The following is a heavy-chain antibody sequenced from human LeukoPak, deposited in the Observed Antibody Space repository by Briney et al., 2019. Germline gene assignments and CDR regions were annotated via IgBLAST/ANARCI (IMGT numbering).Heavy chain of an antibody. CDR3: VGDDTDGRRAFGI. CDR2: ISSSSSYI. Sequence: GRSLRLSRAASGFTFSSYSMNWVRQAPGKWLEWVLFISSSSSYIYYADSVKGRFTISRDNAKNSLYLQMDSLRADDTAVYYCVGDDTDGRRAFGIWGQGTMVTVSS. D-gene: IGHD5-24*01. V-gene: IGHV3-21*01. CDR1: GFTFSSYS. J-gene: IGHJ3*02.